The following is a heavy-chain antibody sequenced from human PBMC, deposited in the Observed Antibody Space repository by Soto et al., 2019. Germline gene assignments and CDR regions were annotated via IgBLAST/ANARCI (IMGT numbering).Heavy chain of an antibody. CDR1: GGSIGTNNR. J-gene: IGHJ4*01. Sequence: PSETLSITCAVSGGSIGTNNRCSWVRRPPGKGLEWIGQIHHSGATNYNPSLKSRVTILLDRSKNQFSLKLSSVTDADTAIYYCARHLSSDNYGFDYWGQGTPVNVSS. D-gene: IGHD3-16*01. V-gene: IGHV4-4*02. CDR3: ARHLSSDNYGFDY. CDR2: IHHSGAT.